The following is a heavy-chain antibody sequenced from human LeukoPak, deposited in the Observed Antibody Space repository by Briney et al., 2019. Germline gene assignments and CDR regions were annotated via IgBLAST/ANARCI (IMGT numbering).Heavy chain of an antibody. D-gene: IGHD4-17*01. J-gene: IGHJ4*02. Sequence: PGGSLRLSCAASGFTFSSYGMHWVRQAPGKGLEYVSAISSNGGSTYYANSVKGRFTISRDNSKNTLYLQMGSLRAEDMAVYYCARGDYGDYFFRYWGQGTLVTVSS. CDR3: ARGDYGDYFFRY. CDR1: GFTFSSYG. V-gene: IGHV3-64*01. CDR2: ISSNGGST.